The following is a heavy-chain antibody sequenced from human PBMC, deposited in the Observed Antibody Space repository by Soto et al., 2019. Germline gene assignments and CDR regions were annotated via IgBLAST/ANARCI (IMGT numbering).Heavy chain of an antibody. Sequence: ASVKVSCKASGYTFTSYYMHWVRQAPGQGLEWMGIINPSGGSTSYAQKFQGRVTMTRDTSTSTVYMELSSLRSEDTAVYYCARPNLIAARTYGMDVWGQGTTVTV. CDR2: INPSGGST. D-gene: IGHD6-6*01. CDR3: ARPNLIAARTYGMDV. CDR1: GYTFTSYY. J-gene: IGHJ6*02. V-gene: IGHV1-46*01.